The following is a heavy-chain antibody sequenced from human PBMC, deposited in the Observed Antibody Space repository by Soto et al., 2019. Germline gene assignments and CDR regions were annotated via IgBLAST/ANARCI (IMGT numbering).Heavy chain of an antibody. J-gene: IGHJ4*02. D-gene: IGHD6-19*01. Sequence: GGSLRLSCAASGFTFSDHYMDWVRQGPGMGLEWLGRIRNKADSHTTEYAASVKGRFTISRDDSRNSLYLQMNSLRSEDTAVYYCAKEGEHSSGWANFDYWGQGT. CDR3: AKEGEHSSGWANFDY. V-gene: IGHV3-72*01. CDR1: GFTFSDHY. CDR2: IRNKADSHTT.